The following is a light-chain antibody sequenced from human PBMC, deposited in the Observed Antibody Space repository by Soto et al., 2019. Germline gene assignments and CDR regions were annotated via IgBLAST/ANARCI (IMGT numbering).Light chain of an antibody. CDR1: QSVSSDY. CDR2: IAS. CDR3: QQYGTSPWT. Sequence: ELVLTQSPGTLSLFPGERATLSCRATQSVSSDYLAWYQQKPGQAPRLLIYIASRRATGIPDRFSGSGSGTAFTLTINSLEPEDFAVYYCQQYGTSPWTFGQGTKVESK. J-gene: IGKJ1*01. V-gene: IGKV3-20*01.